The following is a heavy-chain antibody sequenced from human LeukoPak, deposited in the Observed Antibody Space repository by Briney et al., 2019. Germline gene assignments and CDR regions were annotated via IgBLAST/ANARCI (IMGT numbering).Heavy chain of an antibody. Sequence: SVKVSCKASGGTFSSYTISWVRQAPGQGLEWMGRIIPILGIANYAQKFQGRVTITADKSTSTAYMELSSLRSEDTAVYYCARDRCCSSTSCYLDSGAFDPWGQGTLVTVSS. J-gene: IGHJ5*02. V-gene: IGHV1-69*04. D-gene: IGHD2-2*01. CDR2: IIPILGIA. CDR1: GGTFSSYT. CDR3: ARDRCCSSTSCYLDSGAFDP.